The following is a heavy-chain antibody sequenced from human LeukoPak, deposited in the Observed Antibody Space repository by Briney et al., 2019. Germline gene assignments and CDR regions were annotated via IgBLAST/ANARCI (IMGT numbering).Heavy chain of an antibody. D-gene: IGHD6-13*01. J-gene: IGHJ4*02. Sequence: AGGSLRLSCAASGFTFSSYNMNWVRQAPGKGLEWVSSISSSSSYIYYADSVKGRFTISRDNAKNSLFLQMNSLRAEDTAVYYCARGREAASGTPFDNWGQGTLVTVSS. CDR2: ISSSSSYI. CDR3: ARGREAASGTPFDN. CDR1: GFTFSSYN. V-gene: IGHV3-21*01.